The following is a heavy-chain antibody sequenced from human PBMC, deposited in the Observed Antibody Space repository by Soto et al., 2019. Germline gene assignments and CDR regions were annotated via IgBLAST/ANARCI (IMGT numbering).Heavy chain of an antibody. D-gene: IGHD1-1*01. CDR2: ISPDGNKI. J-gene: IGHJ4*02. Sequence: GGSLRLSCAASGFTFSSFVLHWVRQAPGKGLEWLSLISPDGNKIYYADSVKGRFTISRDNSQNTLYLQMNSLRGEDTAVYYCARDRDVYNRACIDDWGQGTLVTVSS. V-gene: IGHV3-30-3*01. CDR1: GFTFSSFV. CDR3: ARDRDVYNRACIDD.